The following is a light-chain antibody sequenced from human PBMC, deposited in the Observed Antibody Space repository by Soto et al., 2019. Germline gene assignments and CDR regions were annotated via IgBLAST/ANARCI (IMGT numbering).Light chain of an antibody. J-gene: IGKJ1*01. Sequence: DIQMTQSPSTLSASVGYRVTITCRASQTMTTYLAWYQQKLGEAPKLLISDVSSLKSGVPSRFSGSGSGTEFTLAISDLQPDDFATYYCQHYDSYSAFGQGTKVDIK. CDR3: QHYDSYSA. CDR1: QTMTTY. CDR2: DVS. V-gene: IGKV1-5*01.